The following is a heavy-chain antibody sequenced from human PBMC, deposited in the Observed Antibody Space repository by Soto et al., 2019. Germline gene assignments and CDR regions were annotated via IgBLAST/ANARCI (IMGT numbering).Heavy chain of an antibody. D-gene: IGHD3-10*01. CDR3: ARGGASGSYYLLDY. V-gene: IGHV1-8*01. CDR2: INPNSGNI. Sequence: ASVKVSCKASGNTFTSYDINWVRQATGHGLEWMGWINPNSGNIGYAQKFQGRVTMTRETAIRTAYMEVRRLRSDDTAVYYCARGGASGSYYLLDYSGDGTLLTVSS. J-gene: IGHJ4*01. CDR1: GNTFTSYD.